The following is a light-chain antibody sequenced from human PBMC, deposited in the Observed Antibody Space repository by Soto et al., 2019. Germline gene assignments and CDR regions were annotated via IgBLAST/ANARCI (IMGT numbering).Light chain of an antibody. Sequence: QSVLTQPPSVSGAPGQGVTISCIGSSSNIGAGYDVHWYQQVSGTAPKLLLYGNSNRPSGVPDRFSGSKSGTSASLAIIGLQPEDEADYYCQSYDSSLSDVLFGGGTKLTVL. V-gene: IGLV1-40*01. CDR1: SSNIGAGYD. CDR3: QSYDSSLSDVL. J-gene: IGLJ2*01. CDR2: GNS.